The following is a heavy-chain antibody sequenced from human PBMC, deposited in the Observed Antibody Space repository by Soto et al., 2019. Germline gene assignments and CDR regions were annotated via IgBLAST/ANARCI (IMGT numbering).Heavy chain of an antibody. CDR1: GGSISSGAYY. CDR3: ARGQVGSSDILTGYYKIPPRSYFDY. D-gene: IGHD3-9*01. J-gene: IGHJ4*02. CDR2: LYYSGST. V-gene: IGHV4-31*03. Sequence: SETLSLTCTVSGGSISSGAYYWSWIRQHPGKGLEWIGYLYYSGSTYYNTSLKSRDTISVDTSKNQFSLKLSSVTAADTAVYYCARGQVGSSDILTGYYKIPPRSYFDYWGQGTLVTVS.